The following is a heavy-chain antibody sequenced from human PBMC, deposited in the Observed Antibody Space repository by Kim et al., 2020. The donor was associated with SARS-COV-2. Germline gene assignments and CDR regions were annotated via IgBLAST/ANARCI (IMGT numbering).Heavy chain of an antibody. CDR2: INAGNGNT. CDR3: ARACSSTSCYCY. V-gene: IGHV1-3*01. Sequence: ASVKVSCKASGYTFTSYAMHWVRQAPGQRLDWMGWINAGNGNTKYSRKFQGRVTITRDTSASTAYMELSSLRSEDTAVYYCARACSSTSCYCYWGQGTLVTVSS. CDR1: GYTFTSYA. D-gene: IGHD2-2*01. J-gene: IGHJ4*02.